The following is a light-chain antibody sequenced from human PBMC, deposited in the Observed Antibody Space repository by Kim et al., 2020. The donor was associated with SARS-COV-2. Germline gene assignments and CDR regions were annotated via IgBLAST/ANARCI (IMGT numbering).Light chain of an antibody. Sequence: GKTARITCRGNNIGSKSVHWYQQKPGQAPVLVIYYDSDRPSGIPERFSGSNSGNTATLTISRVEAGDEADYYCQVWDSSSDHPEVVFGGGTQLTVL. V-gene: IGLV3-21*04. CDR2: YDS. J-gene: IGLJ2*01. CDR3: QVWDSSSDHPEVV. CDR1: NIGSKS.